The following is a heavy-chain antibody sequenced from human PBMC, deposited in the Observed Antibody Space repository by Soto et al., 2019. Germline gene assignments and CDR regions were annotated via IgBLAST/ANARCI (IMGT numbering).Heavy chain of an antibody. D-gene: IGHD3-22*01. CDR1: DESFSGYY. V-gene: IGHV4-34*12. CDR2: IFHGGST. Sequence: PSETLSLTCAVYDESFSGYYWSWIRQPPGKGLEWIGEIFHGGSTDYSPSLKSRVTISVDTSKNQFSLELSSVTAADTAVYYCARPHYDRNTFYSFFDYWGQGTLVTVSS. J-gene: IGHJ4*02. CDR3: ARPHYDRNTFYSFFDY.